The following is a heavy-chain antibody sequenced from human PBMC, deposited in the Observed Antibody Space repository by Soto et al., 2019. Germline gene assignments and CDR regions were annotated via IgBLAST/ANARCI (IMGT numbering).Heavy chain of an antibody. Sequence: SQTLSLTCAISGDSVSSNSAAWNWIRQSPSRGLEWLGRTYYRSKWYNDYAVSVKSRITINPDTSKNQFSLQLNSVTPEDTAVYYCARDVGYYYDSSGYYSYDAFDCWGQGTMVTVSS. J-gene: IGHJ3*01. CDR2: TYYRSKWYN. D-gene: IGHD3-22*01. CDR3: ARDVGYYYDSSGYYSYDAFDC. CDR1: GDSVSSNSAA. V-gene: IGHV6-1*01.